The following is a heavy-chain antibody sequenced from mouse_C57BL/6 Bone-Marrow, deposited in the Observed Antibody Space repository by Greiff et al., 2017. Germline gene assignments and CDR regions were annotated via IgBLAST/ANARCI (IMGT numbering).Heavy chain of an antibody. J-gene: IGHJ1*03. CDR1: GYAFTNYL. CDR2: INPGSGGP. CDR3: ARKERDWYVDV. V-gene: IGHV1-54*01. Sequence: VQLQESGAELVRPGPSVKVSCKASGYAFTNYLIEWVKQRPGQCLEWIGVINPGSGGPNYHEKFKGKATLTSDESSSTAYMQLSSLTSEDSAVYFWARKERDWYVDVWCTGTTVTVSS.